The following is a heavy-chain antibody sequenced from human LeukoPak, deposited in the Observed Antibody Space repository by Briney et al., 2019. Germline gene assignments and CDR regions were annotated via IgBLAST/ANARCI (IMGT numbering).Heavy chain of an antibody. D-gene: IGHD2-15*01. CDR1: GGSFSGYY. J-gene: IGHJ6*02. Sequence: PSETLSLTCAVYGGSFSGYYWSWIRQPPGKGLEWIGEINHSGSTNYNPSLKSRVTISVDTSKNQLSLKLSSVTAADTAVYYCARMRYCSGGSCYSVEEISGMDVWGQGTTVTVSS. CDR2: INHSGST. CDR3: ARMRYCSGGSCYSVEEISGMDV. V-gene: IGHV4-34*01.